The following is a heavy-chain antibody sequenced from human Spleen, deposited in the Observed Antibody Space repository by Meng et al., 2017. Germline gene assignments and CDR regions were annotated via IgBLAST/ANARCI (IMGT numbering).Heavy chain of an antibody. Sequence: GGSLRLSCGASGFNFGDYIMHWVRQSPGRGLEWISRIVPDGGITTYADSVKVRFTISRDNAKNSLYLQMNSLRAEDTAVYYCAREGRWSEVNDGFDIWGQGTMVTVSS. V-gene: IGHV3-74*01. CDR2: IVPDGGIT. CDR3: AREGRWSEVNDGFDI. CDR1: GFNFGDYI. D-gene: IGHD1-14*01. J-gene: IGHJ3*02.